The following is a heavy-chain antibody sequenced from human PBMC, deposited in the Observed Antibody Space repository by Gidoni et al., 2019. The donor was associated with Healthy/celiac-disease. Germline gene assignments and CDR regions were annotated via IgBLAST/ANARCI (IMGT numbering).Heavy chain of an antibody. V-gene: IGHV3-15*01. CDR2: IKSKTDGGTT. Sequence: EVQLVESGGGLVKPGGSLRLSCAASGFTFSNAWMSWVRQAPGKGLEWVGRIKSKTDGGTTDYAAPVKGRFTISRDDSKNTLYLQMNSLKTEDTAVYYCTTRLHRYGDYDLSDYWGQGTLVTVSS. D-gene: IGHD4-17*01. J-gene: IGHJ4*02. CDR1: GFTFSNAW. CDR3: TTRLHRYGDYDLSDY.